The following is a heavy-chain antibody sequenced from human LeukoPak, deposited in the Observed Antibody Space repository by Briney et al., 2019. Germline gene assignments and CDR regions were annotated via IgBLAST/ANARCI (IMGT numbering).Heavy chain of an antibody. Sequence: GGSLRLSCAASGFXFSNAWISWVRQAPGKGREWVGRIKSKTDGGTTDYAAPVKGRFTISRDDSKNTLYLQMNSLKTEDTAVYYCTTRLRYFDWTIYDFDYWGQGTLVTVSS. J-gene: IGHJ4*02. CDR3: TTRLRYFDWTIYDFDY. CDR2: IKSKTDGGTT. CDR1: GFXFSNAW. D-gene: IGHD3-9*01. V-gene: IGHV3-15*01.